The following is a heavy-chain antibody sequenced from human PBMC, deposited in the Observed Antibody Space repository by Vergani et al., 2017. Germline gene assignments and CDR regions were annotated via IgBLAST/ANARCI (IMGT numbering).Heavy chain of an antibody. D-gene: IGHD3-22*01. CDR1: GYTFTSYG. Sequence: QVQLVQSGAEVKKPGASVKVSCKASGYTFTSYGISWVRQAPGQGLEWMGWISAYNGNTNYAQKLQGRVTMTTDTSTCTAYMELRSLRSADTDLYYCARDSGRGGDSSGYPGFFDYGMDVWGQGTTVTVSS. J-gene: IGHJ6*02. CDR2: ISAYNGNT. CDR3: ARDSGRGGDSSGYPGFFDYGMDV. V-gene: IGHV1-18*01.